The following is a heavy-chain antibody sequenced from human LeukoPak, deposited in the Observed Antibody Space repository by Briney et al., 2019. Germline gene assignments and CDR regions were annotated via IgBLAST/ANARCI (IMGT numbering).Heavy chain of an antibody. V-gene: IGHV4-39*02. D-gene: IGHD6-25*01. CDR2: IYYSGST. Sequence: SETLSLTCTVSGGSISSSSYYWGWIRQPPGKGLEWIGSIYYSGSTYYNPSLKSRVTISVDTSKNQFSLKLSSVTAADTAVYYCARDSGWYFDLWGRGTLVTVSS. CDR1: GGSISSSSYY. CDR3: ARDSGWYFDL. J-gene: IGHJ2*01.